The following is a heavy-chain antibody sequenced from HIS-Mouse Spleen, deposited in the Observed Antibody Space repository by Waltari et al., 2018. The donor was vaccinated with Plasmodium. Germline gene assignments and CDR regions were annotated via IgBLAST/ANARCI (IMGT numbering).Heavy chain of an antibody. D-gene: IGHD1-26*01. CDR3: ARRGGSYYYFDY. Sequence: QLQLQESGPGLVKPSETLSLTCTVSGGSISSRSDYWGWIRQPPGKGLEWIGSIYYSGSTSYNPSLKSRVTISVDTSKNQFSLKLSSVTAADTAVYYCARRGGSYYYFDYWGQGTLVTVSS. J-gene: IGHJ4*02. CDR1: GGSISSRSDY. V-gene: IGHV4-39*01. CDR2: IYYSGST.